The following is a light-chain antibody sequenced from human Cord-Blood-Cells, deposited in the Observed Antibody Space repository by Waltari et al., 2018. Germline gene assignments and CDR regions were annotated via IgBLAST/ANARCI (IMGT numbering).Light chain of an antibody. V-gene: IGKV3-15*01. Sequence: IVMTQSPATLSLSPGERATLSCRDSQGVSSNLAWYQQKPRPAHRLLIYGASTRATGIPARFSGSGSGTDSTLTISSLQSEDFVVYYSQPYNNWWTFGQGTKVEIK. CDR2: GAS. CDR1: QGVSSN. J-gene: IGKJ1*01. CDR3: QPYNNWWT.